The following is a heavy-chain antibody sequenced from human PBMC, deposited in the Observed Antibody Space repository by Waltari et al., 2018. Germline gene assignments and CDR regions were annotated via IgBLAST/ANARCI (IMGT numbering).Heavy chain of an antibody. CDR1: GGFFSGYY. D-gene: IGHD2-15*01. V-gene: IGHV4-34*01. J-gene: IGHJ1*01. CDR3: ARRAYCSGGSCPFAEYFQH. CDR2: INPSGST. Sequence: QVQLLQCGAGLLKLSETLSLTCDVYGGFFSGYYWSGIRLLPGKRQEWIGDINPSGSTNYNPSLKSRVTVSVDTSKNQFSLKLSSVTAADTAVYYCARRAYCSGGSCPFAEYFQHWGQGTLVTVSS.